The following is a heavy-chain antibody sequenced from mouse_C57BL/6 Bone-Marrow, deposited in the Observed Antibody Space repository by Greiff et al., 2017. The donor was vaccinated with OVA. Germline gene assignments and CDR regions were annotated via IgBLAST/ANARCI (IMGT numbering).Heavy chain of an antibody. CDR2: IDPEDGET. D-gene: IGHD3-2*02. V-gene: IGHV14-2*01. J-gene: IGHJ3*01. Sequence: EVQLQQSGAELVKPGASVKLSCTASGFNIKDYYMHWVKQRTEQGLEWIGRIDPEDGETKYAPKFQGKATIRADTSSNTDYLQLSSLKSEDTAVYYCARGSSSGYSWFAYWGQGTLVTVSA. CDR1: GFNIKDYY. CDR3: ARGSSSGYSWFAY.